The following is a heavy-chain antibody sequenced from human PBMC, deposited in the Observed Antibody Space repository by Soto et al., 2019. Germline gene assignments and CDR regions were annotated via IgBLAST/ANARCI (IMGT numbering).Heavy chain of an antibody. CDR3: VRDDIGVGIDY. CDR2: INIDGSDT. CDR1: GFTFNSYW. V-gene: IGHV3-74*01. J-gene: IGHJ4*02. D-gene: IGHD1-26*01. Sequence: PGGSLRLSCAASGFTFNSYWMHWVRHAPGKGPVWVSHINIDGSDTTYADSVKGRFTISRDNAKNTLYLQMNSLRAEDTAVYYCVRDDIGVGIDYWGQGTLVTVSS.